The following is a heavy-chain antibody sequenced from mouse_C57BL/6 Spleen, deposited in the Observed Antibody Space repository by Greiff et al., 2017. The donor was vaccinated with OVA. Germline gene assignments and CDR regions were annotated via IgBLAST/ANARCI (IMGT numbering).Heavy chain of an antibody. CDR1: GFTFSSYA. J-gene: IGHJ3*01. CDR3: ARERSTMITGLFAY. CDR2: ISDGGSYT. V-gene: IGHV5-4*01. Sequence: EVKLMESGGGLVKPGGSLKLSCAASGFTFSSYAMSWVRQTPEKRLEWVATISDGGSYTYYPDNVQGRFTISRDNAKNNLYLQMSHLKSEDTAMYYCARERSTMITGLFAYWGQGTLVTVSA. D-gene: IGHD2-4*01.